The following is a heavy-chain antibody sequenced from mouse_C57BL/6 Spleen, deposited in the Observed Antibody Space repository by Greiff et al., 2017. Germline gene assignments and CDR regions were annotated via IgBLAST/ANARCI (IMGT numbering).Heavy chain of an antibody. CDR2: IAPNSGGP. J-gene: IGHJ2*01. CDR1: GYTFTSYW. Sequence: QVQLQQPGAELVKPGASVKLSCKASGYTFTSYWMHWVKQRPGRGLEWIGRIAPNSGGPKYNEKFKSKATLTVDKPSSTAYMQLSSLTSEDSAVYYCARGDDYDVYYWGQGTTLTVSS. V-gene: IGHV1-72*01. CDR3: ARGDDYDVYY. D-gene: IGHD2-4*01.